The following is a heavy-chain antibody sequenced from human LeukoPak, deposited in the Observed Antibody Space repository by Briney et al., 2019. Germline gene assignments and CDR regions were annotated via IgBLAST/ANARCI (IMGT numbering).Heavy chain of an antibody. D-gene: IGHD1-7*01. CDR3: ARDRTSEVITDAFDI. CDR2: ISGSGGST. V-gene: IGHV3-23*01. J-gene: IGHJ3*02. Sequence: GGSLRLSCAASGFTFSSYAMSWVRQAPGKGLEWVSAISGSGGSTYYADSVKGRFTISRDNSKNTLYLQMNSLRAEDTAVYYCARDRTSEVITDAFDIWAKGQWSPSLQ. CDR1: GFTFSSYA.